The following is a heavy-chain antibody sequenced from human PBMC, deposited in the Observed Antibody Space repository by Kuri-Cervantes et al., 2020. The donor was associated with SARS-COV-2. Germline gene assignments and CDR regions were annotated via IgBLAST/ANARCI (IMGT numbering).Heavy chain of an antibody. Sequence: ASVKVSCKASGYTFTSYYMHWVRQAPGQGLEWMGIINPSGGGTSYAQKLQGRVTMTTDTSTSTAYMELRSLRSDDTAVYYCARQTGYYQNWFDPWGQGTLVTRLL. D-gene: IGHD3-9*01. V-gene: IGHV1-46*01. CDR1: GYTFTSYY. CDR3: ARQTGYYQNWFDP. CDR2: INPSGGGT. J-gene: IGHJ5*02.